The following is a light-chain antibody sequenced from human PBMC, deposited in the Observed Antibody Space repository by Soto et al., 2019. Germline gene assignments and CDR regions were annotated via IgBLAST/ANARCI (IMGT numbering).Light chain of an antibody. Sequence: ENLLTHSPGTLSLSPGEGATLSCRASRGVSANYLAWYQQKPGQAPRFVIYGASTRASGIPDRFSGGGSGTDFTLTISRLEPEDFAVYYCQQFGSYPLTFGGGTKVDI. CDR2: GAS. J-gene: IGKJ4*01. CDR1: RGVSANY. CDR3: QQFGSYPLT. V-gene: IGKV3-20*01.